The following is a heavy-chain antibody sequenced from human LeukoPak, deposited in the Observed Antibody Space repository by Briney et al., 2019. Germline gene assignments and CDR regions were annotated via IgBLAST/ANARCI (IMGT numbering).Heavy chain of an antibody. Sequence: PSETLSLTCTVSGGSISSYYWSWIRQPAGKGLEWIGRIYTSGSTNYNPSLKSRATMSVDTSKNQFSLKLSSVTAADTAVYYCARGSGTTSDYYYMDVWGKGTTVTASS. V-gene: IGHV4-4*07. CDR2: IYTSGST. D-gene: IGHD1-7*01. CDR1: GGSISSYY. CDR3: ARGSGTTSDYYYMDV. J-gene: IGHJ6*03.